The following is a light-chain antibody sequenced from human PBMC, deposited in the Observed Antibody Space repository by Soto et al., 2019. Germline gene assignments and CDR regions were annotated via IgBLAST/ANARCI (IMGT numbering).Light chain of an antibody. CDR2: GAS. Sequence: QSPVTLSSSPEERATLSCSASQSVSSNYLAWYQQKPGQAPRLLIYGASTRATGIPARFSGSGSGTAFTLTISSLQSEDFATYYCQQYYSYPLTFGGGTKVDIK. J-gene: IGKJ4*01. V-gene: IGKV3-15*01. CDR3: QQYYSYPLT. CDR1: QSVSSN.